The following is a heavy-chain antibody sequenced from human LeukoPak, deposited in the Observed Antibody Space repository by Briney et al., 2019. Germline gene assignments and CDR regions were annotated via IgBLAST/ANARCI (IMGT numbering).Heavy chain of an antibody. CDR3: ARTNNVFYYFDY. CDR1: GAFITNSHW. CDR2: IYHSGTT. V-gene: IGHV4-4*02. D-gene: IGHD1/OR15-1a*01. J-gene: IGHJ4*02. Sequence: SGTLSLTCAVSGAFITNSHWWSWARQPPGKGLEWIGEIYHSGTTNYNPSLKSRVTMSVDKSKNQFSLKLSSVTAADTAVYYCARTNNVFYYFDYWGQGTPVTVSS.